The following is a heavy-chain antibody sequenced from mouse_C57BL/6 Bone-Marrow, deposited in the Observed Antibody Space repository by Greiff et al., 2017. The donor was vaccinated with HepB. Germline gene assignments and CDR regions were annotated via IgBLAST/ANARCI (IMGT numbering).Heavy chain of an antibody. J-gene: IGHJ3*01. D-gene: IGHD1-1*01. CDR1: GYTFTSYW. Sequence: QVQLQQPGAELVKPGASVKVSCKASGYTFTSYWMHWVKQRPGQGLEWIGRIHPSDSDTNYNQKFKGKATLTVDKSSSTAYMQRSSLTSEDSAVYYGAISLTTVVAEGVAYWGEGTLVTVSA. V-gene: IGHV1-74*01. CDR2: IHPSDSDT. CDR3: AISLTTVVAEGVAY.